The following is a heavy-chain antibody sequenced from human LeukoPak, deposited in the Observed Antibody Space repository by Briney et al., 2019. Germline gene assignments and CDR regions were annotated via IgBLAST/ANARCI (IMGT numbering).Heavy chain of an antibody. CDR2: IKQDGSEK. Sequence: GGSLRLSCAASGFTFSSYWMSWVRQAPGKGLEWVANIKQDGSEKYYVDSVKGRFTISRDNAKNSLYLQMNSLRAEDTAVYYCARDLGGDSSSWYLNAFDIWGQGTMVTVSS. CDR3: ARDLGGDSSSWYLNAFDI. CDR1: GFTFSSYW. V-gene: IGHV3-7*01. J-gene: IGHJ3*02. D-gene: IGHD6-13*01.